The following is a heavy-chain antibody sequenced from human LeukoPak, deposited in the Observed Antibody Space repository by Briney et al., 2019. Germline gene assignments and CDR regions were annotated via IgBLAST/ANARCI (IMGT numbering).Heavy chain of an antibody. CDR3: ASPRQYGHSSSWYY. J-gene: IGHJ4*02. CDR1: GGSISSSSYY. Sequence: SETLSLTCTVSGGSISSSSYYWGWIRQPPGKGLEWIGSIYYSGSTYYNPSLKSRVTISVDTSKNQFSLKLSSVTAADTAVYYCASPRQYGHSSSWYYWGQGTLVTVSS. D-gene: IGHD6-13*01. V-gene: IGHV4-39*01. CDR2: IYYSGST.